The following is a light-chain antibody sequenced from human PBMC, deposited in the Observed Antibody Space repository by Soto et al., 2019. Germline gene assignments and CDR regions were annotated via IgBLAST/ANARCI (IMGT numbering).Light chain of an antibody. J-gene: IGKJ5*01. CDR3: QQYKNWPI. Sequence: EFVITKSPATLSVSPGERATLSCRASQTVSRNLAWYQQRPGQAPRLLLYGASTRATGIPVRFSGSGFGTEFTLTISSLQSEDFAVYYCQQYKNWPIFGQGTRLEI. CDR1: QTVSRN. CDR2: GAS. V-gene: IGKV3-15*01.